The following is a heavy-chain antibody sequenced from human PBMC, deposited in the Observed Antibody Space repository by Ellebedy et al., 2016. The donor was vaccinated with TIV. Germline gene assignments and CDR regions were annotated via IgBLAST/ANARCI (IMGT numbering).Heavy chain of an antibody. CDR2: MNPNSGNT. J-gene: IGHJ6*02. V-gene: IGHV1-8*01. CDR1: RYTFTNYD. Sequence: ASVKVSXKASRYTFTNYDINWVRQATGQGLEWMGWMNPNSGNTGYAQKFQGRVTMTRNTSISTAYMELSSLRSEDTAVYYCASGLLRYFDWLPYSYYYYGMDVWGQGTTVTVSS. CDR3: ASGLLRYFDWLPYSYYYYGMDV. D-gene: IGHD3-9*01.